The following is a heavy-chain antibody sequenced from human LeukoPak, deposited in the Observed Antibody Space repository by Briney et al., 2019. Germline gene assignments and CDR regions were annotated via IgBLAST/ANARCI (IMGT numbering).Heavy chain of an antibody. CDR3: ARTGYCSSTSCDTSYYFDY. CDR2: IKQDGSEK. Sequence: GGSLRLSCAASGFTFSSYWMSWVRQAPGKGLEGVANIKQDGSEKYYVDSVKGRFTISRDNAKNSLYLQMNSLRAEDTAVYYCARTGYCSSTSCDTSYYFDYWGQGTLVTVSS. D-gene: IGHD2-2*01. V-gene: IGHV3-7*01. J-gene: IGHJ4*02. CDR1: GFTFSSYW.